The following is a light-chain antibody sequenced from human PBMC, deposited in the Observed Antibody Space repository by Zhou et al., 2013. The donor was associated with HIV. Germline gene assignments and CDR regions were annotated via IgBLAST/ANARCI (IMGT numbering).Light chain of an antibody. J-gene: IGKJ5*01. V-gene: IGKV3-15*01. CDR1: QSVRSN. Sequence: EIVMTQSPATLSVSPGERATLSCRASQSVRSNLAWYQQKPGQAPRLLIYGVSTRATGIPARFSGSGSGTEFTLTISSLQSEDFAVYYCQQYDNRPYTFGQGTRLETK. CDR3: QQYDNRPYT. CDR2: GVS.